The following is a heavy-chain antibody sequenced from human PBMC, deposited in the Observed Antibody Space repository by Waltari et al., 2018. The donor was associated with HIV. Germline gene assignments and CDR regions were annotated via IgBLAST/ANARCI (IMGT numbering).Heavy chain of an antibody. CDR1: VVSISTYY. CDR3: ARDGVWSSMLDSFDI. D-gene: IGHD2-8*01. Sequence: QVQLQESGPGLVKPSETLSLTCNAPVVSISTYYCSWIRQPAGKGLEWIGCIYNNERSNSDKGNNNPSLRRRVSMAVDTSKNQFSLNLTSVTAADTDVYYCARDGVWSSMLDSFDIWGQGTMGTVSS. V-gene: IGHV4-4*07. CDR2: IYNNERSNSDKG. J-gene: IGHJ3*02.